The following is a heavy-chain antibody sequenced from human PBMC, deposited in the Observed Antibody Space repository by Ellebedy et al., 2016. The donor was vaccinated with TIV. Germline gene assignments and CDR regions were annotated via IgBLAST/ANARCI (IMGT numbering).Heavy chain of an antibody. J-gene: IGHJ3*02. CDR2: MDDTGSS. CDR3: ARSINYNGTGSYPTYTRGALDI. CDR1: GGSINNYY. D-gene: IGHD3-10*01. V-gene: IGHV4-59*01. Sequence: MPSDTLSLTCIVSGGSINNYYWSWIRQSPGKGLEWIGYMDDTGSSSNNPSLRGRVTISVDTSKNQVSLELSSVTVADTAVYYCARSINYNGTGSYPTYTRGALDIWGQGTLVTVSS.